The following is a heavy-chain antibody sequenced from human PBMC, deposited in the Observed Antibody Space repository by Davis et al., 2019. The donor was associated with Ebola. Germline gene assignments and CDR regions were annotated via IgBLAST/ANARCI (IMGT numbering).Heavy chain of an antibody. Sequence: ASVKVSCKASGYTFTSYGISWVRQAPGQGLEWMGWISGYNGNTNYVENLQGRVTITTDTSTSTAYMELRSLRSADTAVYYCARDGISVVVDRGMDVWGKGTTVTVSS. CDR3: ARDGISVVVDRGMDV. CDR1: GYTFTSYG. D-gene: IGHD2-2*01. CDR2: ISGYNGNT. V-gene: IGHV1-18*01. J-gene: IGHJ6*04.